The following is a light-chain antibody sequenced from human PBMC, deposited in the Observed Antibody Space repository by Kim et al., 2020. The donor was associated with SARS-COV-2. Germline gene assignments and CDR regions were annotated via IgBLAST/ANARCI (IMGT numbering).Light chain of an antibody. CDR2: GRN. CDR1: NLRSYY. J-gene: IGLJ2*01. V-gene: IGLV3-19*01. Sequence: SSELTQDPAVSVALGQTVRITCQGDNLRSYYATWYQQKPRQAPVLVIYGRNNRPSGIPDRFSGSTSGNTASLTISGAQAEDEADFYCQSRDSGGTVIFGGGTQLTVL. CDR3: QSRDSGGTVI.